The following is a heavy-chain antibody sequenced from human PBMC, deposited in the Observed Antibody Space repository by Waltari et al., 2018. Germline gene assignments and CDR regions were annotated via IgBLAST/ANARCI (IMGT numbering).Heavy chain of an antibody. J-gene: IGHJ4*02. Sequence: QLQLQESGPGLVKPSETLSLTCTVSGGSISSSSYYWGWIRQPPGKGLEWIGSIYYSGSTYSNPSLKSRVTISVDTSKNQFSLKLSSVTAADTAVYYCASFILTGYPSPDYWGQGTLVTVSS. CDR1: GGSISSSSYY. V-gene: IGHV4-39*07. CDR2: IYYSGST. D-gene: IGHD3-9*01. CDR3: ASFILTGYPSPDY.